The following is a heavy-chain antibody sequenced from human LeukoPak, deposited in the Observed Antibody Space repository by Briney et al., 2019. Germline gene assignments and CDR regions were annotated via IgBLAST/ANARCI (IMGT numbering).Heavy chain of an antibody. V-gene: IGHV3-30*02. D-gene: IGHD2-15*01. CDR2: IRYDGSNK. CDR1: GFTFSSYG. J-gene: IGHJ4*02. Sequence: GGSLRLSCAASGFTFSSYGMHWVRQAPGKGLEWVAFIRYDGSNKYYADSVKGRFTISRDNSKNTLYLQMNSLRAEDTAVYYCAKELGYCSGGSCYGPYWGQGTLVTVSS. CDR3: AKELGYCSGGSCYGPY.